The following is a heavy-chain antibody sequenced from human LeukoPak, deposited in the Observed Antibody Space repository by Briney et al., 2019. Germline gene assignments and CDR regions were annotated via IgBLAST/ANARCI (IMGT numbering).Heavy chain of an antibody. D-gene: IGHD3-16*02. CDR1: GYSFTSYW. Sequence: GESLKISCKGSGYSFTSYWIGWVRQMPGKGLEWMGIIYPGDSDTRYSPSFQGQVTISADKSISTAYLQWSSLKASDTAMYYCARLEVRLSGHNWFDPWGQGTLVTVSS. J-gene: IGHJ5*02. V-gene: IGHV5-51*01. CDR2: IYPGDSDT. CDR3: ARLEVRLSGHNWFDP.